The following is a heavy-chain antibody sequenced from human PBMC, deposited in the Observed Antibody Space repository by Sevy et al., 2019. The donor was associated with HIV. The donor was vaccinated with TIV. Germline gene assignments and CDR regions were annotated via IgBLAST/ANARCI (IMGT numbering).Heavy chain of an antibody. CDR3: ARPGGIVGATHWFDP. J-gene: IGHJ5*02. CDR2: ISAYNGNT. Sequence: ASVKVSCKASGYTFTSYGISWVRQAPGQGLEWMGWISAYNGNTNYAQKLQGRVTMTTDTSTSTAYMELRSLRSDDTAVYYCARPGGIVGATHWFDPWGQGTLVTVSS. CDR1: GYTFTSYG. D-gene: IGHD1-26*01. V-gene: IGHV1-18*01.